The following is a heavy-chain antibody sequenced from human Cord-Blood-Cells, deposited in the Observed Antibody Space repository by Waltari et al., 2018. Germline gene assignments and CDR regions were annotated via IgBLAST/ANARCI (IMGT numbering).Heavy chain of an antibody. J-gene: IGHJ5*02. D-gene: IGHD5-18*01. CDR2: FIPILGTA. CDR3: AREKGGYSYGYDWFDP. CDR1: GGTFSSYA. Sequence: QVQLVQSGAEVKKPGSSVKVSCKASGGTFSSYAISWVRQAPGQGLEWMGGFIPILGTANYAQKFQGRVTITADKSTSTAYMELSSLRSEDTAVYYCAREKGGYSYGYDWFDPWGQGTLVTVSS. V-gene: IGHV1-69*06.